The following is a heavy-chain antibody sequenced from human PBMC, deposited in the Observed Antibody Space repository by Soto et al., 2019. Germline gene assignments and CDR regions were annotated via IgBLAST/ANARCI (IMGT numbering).Heavy chain of an antibody. V-gene: IGHV1-2*04. Sequence: ASMKVSCKASGYTFTGYYMHWVRQAPGQGLEWMGWINPNSGGTNYAQKFQGWVTMTRDTSISTAYMELSRLRSDDTAVYYCARDLYCSGGSCYSGWFDPWGQGTLVTVSS. J-gene: IGHJ5*02. CDR1: GYTFTGYY. CDR2: INPNSGGT. CDR3: ARDLYCSGGSCYSGWFDP. D-gene: IGHD2-15*01.